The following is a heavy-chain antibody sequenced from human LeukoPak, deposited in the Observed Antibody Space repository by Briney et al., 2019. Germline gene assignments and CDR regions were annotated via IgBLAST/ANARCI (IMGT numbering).Heavy chain of an antibody. J-gene: IGHJ6*03. D-gene: IGHD2-2*01. CDR3: AKDPGYCSSTSCYYYYYYMDV. Sequence: GGSLRLSCAASGFTFSSYAMSWVRQAPGKGLEWVSGISGSGGSTYYADSVKGRFTISRDNSKNTLYLQMNSLRAEDTAVYYCAKDPGYCSSTSCYYYYYYMDVWGKGTTVTVSS. CDR2: ISGSGGST. CDR1: GFTFSSYA. V-gene: IGHV3-23*01.